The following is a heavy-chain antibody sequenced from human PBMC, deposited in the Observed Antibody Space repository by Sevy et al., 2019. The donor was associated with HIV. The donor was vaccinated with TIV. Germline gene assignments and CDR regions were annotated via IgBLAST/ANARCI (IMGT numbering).Heavy chain of an antibody. CDR1: GFSISTHA. J-gene: IGHJ4*02. CDR3: AAGGTAFLADLDF. D-gene: IGHD5-18*01. V-gene: IGHV3-23*01. CDR2: ISATDGST. Sequence: GGSLRLSCGASGFSISTHAMNWVRQAPGRGLEWISGISATDGSTNYADSVKGRFTISRDNSRNTVHLQMNSLRAEDTALYYCAAGGTAFLADLDFWGQGTLVTVSS.